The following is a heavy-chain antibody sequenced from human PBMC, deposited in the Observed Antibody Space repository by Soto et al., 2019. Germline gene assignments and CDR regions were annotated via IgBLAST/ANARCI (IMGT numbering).Heavy chain of an antibody. CDR3: AGTDIVATIVYNWFDP. V-gene: IGHV1-69*01. CDR2: IIPIFGTA. J-gene: IGHJ5*02. Sequence: QVQLVQSGAEVKKPGSSVKVSCKASGGTFSSYAISWVRHAPGPGLEWMGGIIPIFGTANYAQKFQGRVTITADESTSTAYMELSSLRSEDTAVYYCAGTDIVATIVYNWFDPWGQGTLVTVSS. D-gene: IGHD5-12*01. CDR1: GGTFSSYA.